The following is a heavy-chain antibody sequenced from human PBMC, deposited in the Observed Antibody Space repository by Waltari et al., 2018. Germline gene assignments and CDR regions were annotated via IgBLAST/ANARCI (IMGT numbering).Heavy chain of an antibody. D-gene: IGHD3-16*01. V-gene: IGHV3-21*01. CDR2: ISMSGNII. Sequence: EVSLVESGGKVVKPGGSLRLSCATPGFFFNNFGLNWFRQAPGKGLEWVATISMSGNIIYYGQSVEGRFTISRDNAKKSVFLQMNSLRADDTATYYCARSRRGDYYDPSSHWGQGTLVTVSS. CDR1: GFFFNNFG. CDR3: ARSRRGDYYDPSSH. J-gene: IGHJ4*02.